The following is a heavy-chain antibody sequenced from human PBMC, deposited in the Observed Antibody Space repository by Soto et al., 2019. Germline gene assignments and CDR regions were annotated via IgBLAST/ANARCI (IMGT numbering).Heavy chain of an antibody. CDR2: IKEDGSEK. J-gene: IGHJ6*02. D-gene: IGHD5-12*01. Sequence: EVQLVESGGGLVQPGGSLRLSCAASGFTFSSYWMTWVRQAPGKGLEWVANIKEDGSEKNYVDSVKGRFTISRDNAKNSLYLQMNSLRAEVTAVYYCARSGSEVDVWGQGTTVTVSS. V-gene: IGHV3-7*01. CDR1: GFTFSSYW. CDR3: ARSGSEVDV.